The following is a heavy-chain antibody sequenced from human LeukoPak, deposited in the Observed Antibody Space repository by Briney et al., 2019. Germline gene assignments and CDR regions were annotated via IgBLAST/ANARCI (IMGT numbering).Heavy chain of an antibody. Sequence: GGSLRLSCAASGFTFSSYGMHWVRQAPGKGLEWVSFIRYDGSNKYYADSVKGRFTISRDNSKNTLYLQMNSLRAEDTAVYYCAKDLSKGLLYRRGMFYFDYWGQGTLVTVSS. D-gene: IGHD3-3*01. CDR2: IRYDGSNK. CDR3: AKDLSKGLLYRRGMFYFDY. V-gene: IGHV3-30*02. J-gene: IGHJ4*02. CDR1: GFTFSSYG.